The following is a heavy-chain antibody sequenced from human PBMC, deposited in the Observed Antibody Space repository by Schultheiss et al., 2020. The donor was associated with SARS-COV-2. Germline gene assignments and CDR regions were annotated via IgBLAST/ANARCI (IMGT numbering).Heavy chain of an antibody. CDR1: GFTFSSYW. Sequence: GGSLRLSCAASGFTFSSYWMHWVRQAPGKGLVWVSRINSDGSSTSYADSVKGRFTISRDNAKNTLYLQMNSLRAEDTAVYYCARELVLRYFDWHPWEIYYYYGMDVWGQGTTVTVSS. CDR3: ARELVLRYFDWHPWEIYYYYGMDV. V-gene: IGHV3-74*01. D-gene: IGHD3-9*01. CDR2: INSDGSST. J-gene: IGHJ6*02.